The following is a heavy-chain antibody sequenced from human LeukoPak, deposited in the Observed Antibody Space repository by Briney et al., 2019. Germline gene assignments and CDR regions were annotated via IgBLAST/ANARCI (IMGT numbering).Heavy chain of an antibody. Sequence: GGSLRLPCAASGFTFSGFWMHWVRQGPGKGLVWLSRIHTDGSTTNYADSVKGRFTVSRDNAKNTLYLQMNSLRAEDTAIYYCARGGSYSEPDFWGQGTLVTVSS. J-gene: IGHJ4*02. CDR3: ARGGSYSEPDF. V-gene: IGHV3-74*01. D-gene: IGHD1-26*01. CDR2: IHTDGSTT. CDR1: GFTFSGFW.